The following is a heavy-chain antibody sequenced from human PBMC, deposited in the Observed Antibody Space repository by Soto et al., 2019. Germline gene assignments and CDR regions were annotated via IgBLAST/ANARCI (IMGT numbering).Heavy chain of an antibody. CDR3: AKARATSTPAPGSY. D-gene: IGHD1-26*01. CDR1: GFTFSSYW. V-gene: IGHV3-7*05. J-gene: IGHJ1*01. CDR2: IKQGGSGK. Sequence: GSLRLSCAASGFTFSSYWMSWVRQAPGKGLEWVAAIKQGGSGKYYVDSVKGRFTISRDNAKNTLYLQMNSLRVDDTAIYYCAKARATSTPAPGSYWGQGTLVTVSS.